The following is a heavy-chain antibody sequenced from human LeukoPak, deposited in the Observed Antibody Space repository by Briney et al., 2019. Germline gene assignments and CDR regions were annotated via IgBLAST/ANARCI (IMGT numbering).Heavy chain of an antibody. D-gene: IGHD3-10*01. CDR1: GFTLSSYS. CDR2: ISSSSSYI. CDR3: ARDGRIWFGEMNAFDI. J-gene: IGHJ3*02. V-gene: IGHV3-21*01. Sequence: GGSLRLSCAASGFTLSSYSMNWVRQAPGKGLEWVSSISSSSSYIYYADSVKGRFTISRDNAKNSLYLQMYSLRAEDTAVYYCARDGRIWFGEMNAFDIWGQGTMVTVYS.